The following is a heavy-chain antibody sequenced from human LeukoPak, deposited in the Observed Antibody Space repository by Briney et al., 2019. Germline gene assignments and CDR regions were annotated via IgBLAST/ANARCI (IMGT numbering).Heavy chain of an antibody. CDR3: AKDSSGGRLGELSLWSQPLYYFDY. J-gene: IGHJ4*02. CDR2: ISGSGGST. CDR1: GFTFSSYA. V-gene: IGHV3-23*01. D-gene: IGHD3-16*02. Sequence: GSLRLSCAASGFTFSSYAMSWVRQAPGKGLEWVSAISGSGGSTYYADSVKGRFTISRDNSKNTLYLQMNSLRAEDTAVYYCAKDSSGGRLGELSLWSQPLYYFDYWGQGTLVTVSS.